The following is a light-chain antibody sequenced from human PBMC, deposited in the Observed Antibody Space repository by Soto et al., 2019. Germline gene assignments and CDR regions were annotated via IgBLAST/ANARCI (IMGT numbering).Light chain of an antibody. J-gene: IGKJ1*01. CDR3: QQYNSYSQT. V-gene: IGKV1-5*03. CDR2: KAS. CDR1: QSISSW. Sequence: DIQITQSPSTLSSSAADRFTITCRASQSISSWLAWYQQKPGKAPKLLIYKASSLESGVPSRFSGSGSGTEFTLTISSLQPDDFATYYCQQYNSYSQTFGQGTKVDIK.